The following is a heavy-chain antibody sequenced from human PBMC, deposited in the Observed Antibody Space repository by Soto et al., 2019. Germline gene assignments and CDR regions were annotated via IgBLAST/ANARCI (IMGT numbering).Heavy chain of an antibody. Sequence: QFTLKESGPTLVKPTQTLTLTCTFSGFSLSAGGVGVGWIRQPPGKALECLALIYWDDDKRYSPSLKSRLTITKDTSKNQVVLTMTNMDPMDTATYYCAHRGPRESLFDYWGQGALVTVSS. CDR2: IYWDDDK. V-gene: IGHV2-5*02. CDR1: GFSLSAGGVG. CDR3: AHRGPRESLFDY. J-gene: IGHJ4*02.